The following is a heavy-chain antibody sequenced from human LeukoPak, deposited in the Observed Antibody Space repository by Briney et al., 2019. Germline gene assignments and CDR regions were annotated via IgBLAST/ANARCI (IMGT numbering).Heavy chain of an antibody. J-gene: IGHJ4*02. Sequence: SETLSLTCTVSGDSISTYYWSWIRQPPGKGLEWIGYIYYRVTTEYNPSLKSRVTMAVEVSTRQISRKLSSVTAADTAVYYCARGFPTYYDYVWGSYRPPLFDDGGQGTLLTVSS. D-gene: IGHD3-16*02. V-gene: IGHV4-59*01. CDR1: GDSISTYY. CDR3: ARGFPTYYDYVWGSYRPPLFDD. CDR2: IYYRVTT.